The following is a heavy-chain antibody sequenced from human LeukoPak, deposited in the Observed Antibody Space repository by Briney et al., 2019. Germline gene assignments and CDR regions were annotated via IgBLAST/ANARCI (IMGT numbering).Heavy chain of an antibody. CDR3: ARTGYSSGWYYFDY. V-gene: IGHV4-39*01. CDR1: GGSISSSSYY. J-gene: IGHJ4*02. D-gene: IGHD6-19*01. CDR2: IYYSGST. Sequence: SETLSLTCTVSGGSISSSSYYWGWIRQPPGKGLEWIGSIYYSGSTYYNPSLKSRVTISVDTSKNQFSLKLSSVTAADTAVYYCARTGYSSGWYYFDYWGQGTLVTVSS.